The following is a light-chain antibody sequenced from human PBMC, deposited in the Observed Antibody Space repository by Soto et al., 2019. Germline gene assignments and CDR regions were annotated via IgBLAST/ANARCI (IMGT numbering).Light chain of an antibody. J-gene: IGKJ1*01. CDR3: QQHNSYSGT. Sequence: DIQMTQSPSTLSASVGDRVTITCRASQSISSWLAWYQQKPGKAPKLLIYDASSLESGVPSRFSGSGSGTEFTLTISSLQADDFATYYCQQHNSYSGTFGQGTKVDIK. CDR1: QSISSW. V-gene: IGKV1-5*01. CDR2: DAS.